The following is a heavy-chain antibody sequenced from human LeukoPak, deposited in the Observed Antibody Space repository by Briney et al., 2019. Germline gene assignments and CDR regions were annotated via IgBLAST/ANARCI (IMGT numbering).Heavy chain of an antibody. CDR3: ARSPAQDIVVVPAAIRAVAKTDY. Sequence: GSLRLSCAASGFTFSSLAMHWVRQPPGKGLEWVGEINHSGSTNYNPSLKSRVTISVDTSKNQFSLKLSSVTAADTAVYYCARSPAQDIVVVPAAIRAVAKTDYWGQGTLVTVSS. V-gene: IGHV4-34*01. J-gene: IGHJ4*02. D-gene: IGHD2-2*02. CDR2: INHSGST. CDR1: GFTFSSLA.